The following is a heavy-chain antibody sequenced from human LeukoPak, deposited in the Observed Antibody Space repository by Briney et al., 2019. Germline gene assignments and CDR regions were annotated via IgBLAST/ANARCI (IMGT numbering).Heavy chain of an antibody. J-gene: IGHJ4*02. D-gene: IGHD3-22*01. CDR1: GFTFNTYA. V-gene: IGHV3-23*01. CDR2: ITGNGRRT. Sequence: PGGSLRLSCAASGFTFNTYAMPWVRLAPGKGLEWVSGITGNGRRTYYADSVKGRFTISRDNSKNTLYLQMNSLRAEDTAVFYCARRDYSDTNDYFPVSDHWSQGTLVTVSS. CDR3: ARRDYSDTNDYFPVSDH.